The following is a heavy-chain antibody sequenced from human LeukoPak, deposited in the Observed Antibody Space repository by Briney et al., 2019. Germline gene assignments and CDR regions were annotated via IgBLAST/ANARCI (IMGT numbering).Heavy chain of an antibody. V-gene: IGHV4-4*07. D-gene: IGHD3-3*01. CDR3: ARDFADDFWTMYNWFDP. Sequence: SETLSLTCTVSGGSISSYYWSWIRQPAGKGLEWIGRIYTSGSTNYNPSLKSRVTMSVDMSKNQFSLKLSSVTAADTAVYYCARDFADDFWTMYNWFDPWGQGTLVTVSS. CDR1: GGSISSYY. CDR2: IYTSGST. J-gene: IGHJ5*02.